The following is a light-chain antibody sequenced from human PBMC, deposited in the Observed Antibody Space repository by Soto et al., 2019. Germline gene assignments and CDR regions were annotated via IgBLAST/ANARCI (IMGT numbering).Light chain of an antibody. V-gene: IGKV3-15*01. CDR3: QQYNTWPLT. CDR2: GAS. CDR1: QSVSSN. J-gene: IGKJ4*01. Sequence: DIVMTQSPATLSVSPGQRATLSCSASQSVSSNLAWYQQKPGQAPRLLIYGASTRASGIPARFSGSESGTEFTLTISSLQSEDFAVYYCQQYNTWPLTFGGGTKVDIK.